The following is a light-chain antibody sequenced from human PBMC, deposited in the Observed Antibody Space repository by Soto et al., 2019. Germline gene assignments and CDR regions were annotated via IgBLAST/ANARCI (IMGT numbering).Light chain of an antibody. Sequence: DIQMTQSPSSLSASVGDRVTITCRASQSISNYLNWYQQKPGKAPKLLMYAASSLQSGGPSRFSGSGSGTDFTLTISSLQPEDFANYYCQQSYSTPRTFGQGTKVEIK. V-gene: IGKV1-39*01. CDR2: AAS. CDR1: QSISNY. CDR3: QQSYSTPRT. J-gene: IGKJ1*01.